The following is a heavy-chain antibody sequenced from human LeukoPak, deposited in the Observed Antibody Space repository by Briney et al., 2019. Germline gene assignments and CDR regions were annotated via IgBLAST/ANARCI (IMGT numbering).Heavy chain of an antibody. Sequence: SETLSLTCTVSGGSISSYYWSWIRQPPGKGLEWIGYIYYSGSTNYNPSLKSRVTISVDTSKNQFSLKLSSVTAADTAVYYCARDYGSSGYYYVGFLEPNWFDPWGQGTLVTVSS. CDR1: GGSISSYY. CDR2: IYYSGST. J-gene: IGHJ5*02. CDR3: ARDYGSSGYYYVGFLEPNWFDP. D-gene: IGHD3-22*01. V-gene: IGHV4-59*01.